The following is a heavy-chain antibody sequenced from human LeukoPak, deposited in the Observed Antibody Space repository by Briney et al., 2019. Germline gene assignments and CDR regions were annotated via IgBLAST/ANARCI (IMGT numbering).Heavy chain of an antibody. CDR3: ARDTARGAFDY. D-gene: IGHD6-25*01. V-gene: IGHV3-7*01. CDR1: GFTFSDYC. Sequence: RVGSLRLSCAASGFTFSDYCMSGVRPAPGGRLGWVANIKYDGSAKYYVDFVKGPSNISRENAKNSVFLQVNSLRAEDTSVYYCARDTARGAFDYWGQGTLVAVSS. CDR2: IKYDGSAK. J-gene: IGHJ4*02.